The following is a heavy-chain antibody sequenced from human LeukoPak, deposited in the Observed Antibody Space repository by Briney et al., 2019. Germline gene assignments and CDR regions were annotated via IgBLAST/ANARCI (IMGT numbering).Heavy chain of an antibody. D-gene: IGHD1-26*01. CDR3: ARVKVGTTYWFDP. CDR2: IYSGRST. J-gene: IGHJ5*02. CDR1: GFIVNYNY. Sequence: GGSLRLSCAASGFIVNYNYMSWVRQAPGKGLEWVSVIYSGRSTYYADSVKGRFTISRDNSKNTVYLQMNSLRVEDTAVYYCARVKVGTTYWFDPWGQGTLVTVSS. V-gene: IGHV3-66*01.